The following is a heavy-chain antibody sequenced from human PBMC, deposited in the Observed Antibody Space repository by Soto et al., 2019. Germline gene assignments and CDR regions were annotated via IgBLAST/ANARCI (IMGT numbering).Heavy chain of an antibody. D-gene: IGHD2-21*02. CDR2: IHYSGST. Sequence: LSETLSLTCIVSGGSISGYYWSWIRQPPGKGLEWIVYIHYSGSTNYNPSLKSRVTISVDTSENQFSLKLSSVTAADTAVYYCARTRDLGYFDYWGQGNLVTVSS. CDR1: GGSISGYY. V-gene: IGHV4-59*01. CDR3: ARTRDLGYFDY. J-gene: IGHJ4*02.